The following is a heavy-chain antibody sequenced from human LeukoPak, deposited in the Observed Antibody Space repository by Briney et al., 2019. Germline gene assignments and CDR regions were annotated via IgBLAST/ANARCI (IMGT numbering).Heavy chain of an antibody. Sequence: PSETLSLTCAVYGGSFSGYYWSWIRQPPGKGLEWIGEINHSGSTNYNPSLKSRVTISVDTSKNQFSLKLSSVTAADTAVYYCARSRWLQPKTGWGQGTLVTVSS. D-gene: IGHD5-24*01. CDR2: INHSGST. J-gene: IGHJ4*02. CDR3: ARSRWLQPKTG. CDR1: GGSFSGYY. V-gene: IGHV4-34*01.